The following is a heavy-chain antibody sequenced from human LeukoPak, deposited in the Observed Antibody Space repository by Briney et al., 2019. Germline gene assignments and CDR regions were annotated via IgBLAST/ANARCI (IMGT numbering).Heavy chain of an antibody. CDR2: INHSGST. V-gene: IGHV4-34*01. CDR1: GGSFIGYY. D-gene: IGHD2-2*01. J-gene: IGHJ4*02. CDR3: ARLGYCSSTSCYDDY. Sequence: PSETPSLTCALYGGSFIGYYWSWIRQPPGKGLEWIGEINHSGSTNYNPSLKSRVTISVDTSKNQFSLKLSSVTAADTAVYYCARLGYCSSTSCYDDYWGQGTLVTVSS.